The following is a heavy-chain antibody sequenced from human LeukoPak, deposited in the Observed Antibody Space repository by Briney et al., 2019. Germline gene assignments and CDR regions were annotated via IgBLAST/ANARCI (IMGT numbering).Heavy chain of an antibody. CDR1: GFTFSTYW. D-gene: IGHD3-22*01. V-gene: IGHV3-7*01. J-gene: IGHJ4*02. CDR2: IKEDGSEK. CDR3: ARDSSGYQ. Sequence: GRSLRLSCAASGFTFSTYWMSWIRQAPGKGLEWVANIKEDGSEKYYGDSVKGRFTTSRDNAKNSLYLQMNSLRAEDTAVYYCARDSSGYQWGQGTLVTVSS.